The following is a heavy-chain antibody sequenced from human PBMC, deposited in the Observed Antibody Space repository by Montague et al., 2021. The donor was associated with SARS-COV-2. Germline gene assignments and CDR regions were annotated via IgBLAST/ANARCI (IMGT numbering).Heavy chain of an antibody. CDR3: ARWAIVVVPAAPSRAFDI. D-gene: IGHD2-2*01. V-gene: IGHV3-30-3*01. CDR2: ISYDGSNK. Sequence: SLRLSCAASGFTFSSYAMHWVRQAPGKGLEWVAVISYDGSNKYYADSVKGRFTISRDNSKNTLYLQMNCLRAEDTAVYYCARWAIVVVPAAPSRAFDIWGQGTMVTVSS. J-gene: IGHJ3*02. CDR1: GFTFSSYA.